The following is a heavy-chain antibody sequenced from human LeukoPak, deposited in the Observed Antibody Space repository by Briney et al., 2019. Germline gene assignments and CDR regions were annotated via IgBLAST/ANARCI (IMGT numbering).Heavy chain of an antibody. V-gene: IGHV3-21*01. J-gene: IGHJ3*02. CDR2: LSSSSTYI. CDR1: GFTFSSYS. D-gene: IGHD3-9*01. CDR3: ARDWGYYDILTGYSPYAFDI. Sequence: GGSLRLSCAASGFTFSSYSMNWVRQAPGKGLAWVSSLSSSSTYIYYADSVKGRFTISRDNAKNSLYLEMNSLRAEDTAVYYCARDWGYYDILTGYSPYAFDIWGQGTMVTLSS.